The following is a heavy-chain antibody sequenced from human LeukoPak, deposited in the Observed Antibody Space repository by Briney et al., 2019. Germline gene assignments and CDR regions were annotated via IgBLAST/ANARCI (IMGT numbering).Heavy chain of an antibody. Sequence: ASVTVSFKASGYSFTSFGISWVRQAPGQGLEWMGWISTSKGNTIYAQKFQDRVIITRDTSTSTAYMELRRLRSDDTAVSYCARDKQYVFDVWGQGTRVTVSP. J-gene: IGHJ3*01. CDR2: ISTSKGNT. D-gene: IGHD6-19*01. V-gene: IGHV1-18*01. CDR1: GYSFTSFG. CDR3: ARDKQYVFDV.